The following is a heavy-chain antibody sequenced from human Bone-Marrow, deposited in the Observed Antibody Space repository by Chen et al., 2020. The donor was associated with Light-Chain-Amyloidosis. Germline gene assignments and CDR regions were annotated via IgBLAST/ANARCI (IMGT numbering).Heavy chain of an antibody. CDR3: ARTEDSTHFYYHAMDV. V-gene: IGHV1-69*02. CDR2: IIPVLGVT. J-gene: IGHJ6*02. Sequence: GQGLEWMGRIIPVLGVTNYAERFQGRFTISADKATSTAYMELSTLRSEDTAVYYCARTEDSTHFYYHAMDVWGQGTTVTVSS.